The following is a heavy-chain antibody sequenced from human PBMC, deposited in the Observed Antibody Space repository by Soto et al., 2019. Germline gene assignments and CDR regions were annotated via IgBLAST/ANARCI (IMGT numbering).Heavy chain of an antibody. CDR1: GGSISSGGYS. CDR3: ARGHDSNDN. V-gene: IGHV4-30-2*01. J-gene: IGHJ4*02. D-gene: IGHD4-4*01. Sequence: SETLSLTCTVSGGSISSGGYSWSWIRQPPGKGLEWIGYIYYSGSTYYNPSLKSRVTMSIDSSKNQFSLKLTSVTAADTAVYFCARGHDSNDNWGQGTLVTVSS. CDR2: IYYSGST.